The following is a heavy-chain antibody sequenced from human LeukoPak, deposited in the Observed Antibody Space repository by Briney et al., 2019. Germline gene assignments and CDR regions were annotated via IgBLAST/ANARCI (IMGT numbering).Heavy chain of an antibody. CDR3: SKRAVGARPRDYYYYGMDV. CDR1: GYTFTSYD. Sequence: ASVKVSCKASGYTFTSYDINWVRQATGQGLEWMGWMNPNSGNTGYAQKFQGRVTMTRNTSISTAYMELSSLRSEDTAVYYCSKRAVGARPRDYYYYGMDVWGQGTTVTVSS. J-gene: IGHJ6*02. D-gene: IGHD1-26*01. CDR2: MNPNSGNT. V-gene: IGHV1-8*01.